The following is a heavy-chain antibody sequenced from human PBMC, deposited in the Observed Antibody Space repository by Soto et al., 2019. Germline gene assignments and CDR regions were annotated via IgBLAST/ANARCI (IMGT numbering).Heavy chain of an antibody. Sequence: QVQLVQSGAEVKKPGASVKVSCKASGYTFTSYYMHWVRQAPGQGLEWMGIINPSGGSTSYAQKCQGRVTMTRDTSTSTVYMELSSLRSEDTAVYYCARSRVGYCSSTSCRQYYYYGMDVWGQGTTVTVSS. V-gene: IGHV1-46*01. J-gene: IGHJ6*02. CDR2: INPSGGST. D-gene: IGHD2-2*01. CDR3: ARSRVGYCSSTSCRQYYYYGMDV. CDR1: GYTFTSYY.